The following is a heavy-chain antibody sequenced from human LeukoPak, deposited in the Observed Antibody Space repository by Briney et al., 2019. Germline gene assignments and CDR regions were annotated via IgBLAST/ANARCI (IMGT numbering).Heavy chain of an antibody. D-gene: IGHD3-16*01. CDR2: ISGSGGST. CDR1: GFTFSSYA. J-gene: IGHJ4*02. Sequence: GRTLRLSCAASGFTFSSYAMSWVRQAPGKGLEWVSAISGSGGSTYYADSVKGRFTISRDNSKNTLYLQMNSLRAEDTAVYYCARDVGGCDYWGQGTLVTVSS. V-gene: IGHV3-23*01. CDR3: ARDVGGCDY.